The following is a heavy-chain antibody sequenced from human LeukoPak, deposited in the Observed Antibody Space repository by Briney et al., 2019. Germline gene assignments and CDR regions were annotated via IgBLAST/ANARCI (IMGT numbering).Heavy chain of an antibody. D-gene: IGHD3-10*01. Sequence: GGSLTLSCAASGVSFSRYSMNWVRQAPGQGLELVSYISSSCSTVYYADSLNGRFIISRDNTKNSQFLQMNSLREDATTVYYCARAQTYYGSGSYFYWGQGTLVTVSS. CDR1: GVSFSRYS. V-gene: IGHV3-48*02. CDR3: ARAQTYYGSGSYFY. CDR2: ISSSCSTV. J-gene: IGHJ4*02.